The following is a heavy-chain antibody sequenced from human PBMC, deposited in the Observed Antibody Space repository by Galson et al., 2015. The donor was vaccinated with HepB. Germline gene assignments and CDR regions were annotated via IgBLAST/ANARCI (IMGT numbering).Heavy chain of an antibody. V-gene: IGHV3-33*01. CDR1: GFTFSSYG. J-gene: IGHJ3*02. D-gene: IGHD2-2*01. CDR2: IWYDGNNK. CDR3: ARGRYCIGASCYWIDAFDI. Sequence: SLRLSCAASGFTFSSYGMNWVRQAPGKGLEWVAVIWYDGNNKYYTDSVKGRFTISRDNSKTTLYLQLNSLIAEDTAVYYRARGRYCIGASCYWIDAFDIWGQGTMVTVSS.